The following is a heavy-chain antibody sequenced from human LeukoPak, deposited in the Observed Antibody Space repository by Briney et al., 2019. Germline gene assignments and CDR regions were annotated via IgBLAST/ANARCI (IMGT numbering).Heavy chain of an antibody. CDR3: AKGQSSTSTRSFDL. D-gene: IGHD2-2*01. CDR2: ISYDGSNK. J-gene: IGHJ4*02. Sequence: GGSLRLSCAASGFTFSSYAMHWVRQAPGKGLEWVAVISYDGSNKYYADSVKGRFTISRDNSKNTLYLQMSGLRAEDTAIYYCAKGQSSTSTRSFDLWGQGTLVTVSS. CDR1: GFTFSSYA. V-gene: IGHV3-30*04.